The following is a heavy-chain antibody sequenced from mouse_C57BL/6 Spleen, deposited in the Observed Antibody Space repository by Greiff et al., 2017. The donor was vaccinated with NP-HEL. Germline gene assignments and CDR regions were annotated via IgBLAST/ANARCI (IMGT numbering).Heavy chain of an antibody. J-gene: IGHJ2*01. CDR2: IDPSDSET. Sequence: VQLQQPGAELVRPGSSVKLSCKASGYTFTSYWMHWVKQRPIQGLEWIGNIDPSDSETHYNQKFKDKATLTVDKSSSTAYMQLSSLTSEDSAVYYCARGGYGSSYVYFDYWGQGTTLTVSS. D-gene: IGHD1-1*01. V-gene: IGHV1-52*01. CDR3: ARGGYGSSYVYFDY. CDR1: GYTFTSYW.